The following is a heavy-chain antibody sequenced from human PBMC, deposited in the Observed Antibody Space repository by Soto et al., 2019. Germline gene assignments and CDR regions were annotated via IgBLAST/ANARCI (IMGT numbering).Heavy chain of an antibody. J-gene: IGHJ3*02. CDR1: GRSLNSSAYS. CDR3: ARELLFYDSDGFSWDDAFDI. Sequence: PSETLSLTCAVPGRSLNSSAYSWSWIRQPPGKGLEWIGFIYQSGSTYYNPSLKSRVTMSLDRPKNQFSPKLSSVTAADTAVYYCARELLFYDSDGFSWDDAFDILGQWTMVT. V-gene: IGHV4-30-2*01. D-gene: IGHD3-22*01. CDR2: IYQSGST.